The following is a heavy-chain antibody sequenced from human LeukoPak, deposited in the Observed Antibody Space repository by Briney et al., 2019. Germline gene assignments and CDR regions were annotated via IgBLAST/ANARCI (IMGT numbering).Heavy chain of an antibody. Sequence: SGTLSLTCAVSGGSISSSNWWSWIRQPPGKGLEWIGEINHSGSTNYNPSLKSRVTISVDTSKNQFSLKLSSVTAADTAVYYCARPNYYDSSGNDYWGQGTLVTVSS. V-gene: IGHV4-4*02. D-gene: IGHD3-22*01. CDR2: INHSGST. CDR1: GGSISSSNW. CDR3: ARPNYYDSSGNDY. J-gene: IGHJ4*02.